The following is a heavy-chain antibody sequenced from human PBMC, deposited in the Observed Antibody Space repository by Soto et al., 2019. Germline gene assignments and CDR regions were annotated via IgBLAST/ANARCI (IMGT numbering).Heavy chain of an antibody. Sequence: QVQLVQSGAEVKKPGASVKVSCKASGYTFSSYGINWVRQAPGQGLEWLGWISAYDGYTNYAQILQGRVSMTTDTPTKTASSELRSLTSDDTGVYYCARGGYYDSSGSRNYHYYGMRVWGQGTSVTVSS. CDR2: ISAYDGYT. V-gene: IGHV1-18*01. J-gene: IGHJ6*02. CDR1: GYTFSSYG. CDR3: ARGGYYDSSGSRNYHYYGMRV. D-gene: IGHD6-19*01.